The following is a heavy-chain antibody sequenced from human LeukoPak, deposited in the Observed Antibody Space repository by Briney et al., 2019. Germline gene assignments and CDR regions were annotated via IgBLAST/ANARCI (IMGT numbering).Heavy chain of an antibody. CDR1: GGSISSGGYY. CDR3: AREVAAAGTYDY. CDR2: IYYSGST. J-gene: IGHJ4*02. D-gene: IGHD6-13*01. Sequence: SQTLSLTCTVSGGSISSGGYYWSWIRQHPGKGLEWIGYIYYSGSTYYNPSLKSRVTISVDTSKNQFSLKLSSVTAADTAAYYCAREVAAAGTYDYWGQGTLVTVSS. V-gene: IGHV4-31*03.